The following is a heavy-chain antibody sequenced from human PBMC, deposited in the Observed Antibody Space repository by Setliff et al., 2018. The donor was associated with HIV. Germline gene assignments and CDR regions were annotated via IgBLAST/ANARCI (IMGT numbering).Heavy chain of an antibody. CDR3: AREESNSGWFGGLDS. CDR1: RFTFSAYS. Sequence: PGGSLRLSCEVSRFTFSAYSVNWVRQAPGKGLEWVSYISYGGRTIYYADSVKGRFTISRDNAENSLFLQMDSLRAEDTAVYYCAREESNSGWFGGLDSWGQGTLVTVSS. D-gene: IGHD6-19*01. J-gene: IGHJ5*01. CDR2: ISYGGRTI. V-gene: IGHV3-48*04.